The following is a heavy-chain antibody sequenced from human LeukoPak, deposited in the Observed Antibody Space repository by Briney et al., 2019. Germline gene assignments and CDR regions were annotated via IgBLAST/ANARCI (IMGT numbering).Heavy chain of an antibody. CDR3: ARESYVWGSYRYYFDY. D-gene: IGHD3-16*02. J-gene: IGHJ4*02. CDR1: GFTFSSYW. V-gene: IGHV3-74*01. CDR2: INTDGSIT. Sequence: GGSLRLSCAASGFTFSSYWMHWVRHAPGKGLVWVSRINTDGSITNYADSVKGRFSISRDNAKNTLYLQMSSLRAEDTAVYYCARESYVWGSYRYYFDYWGQGTLVTVSS.